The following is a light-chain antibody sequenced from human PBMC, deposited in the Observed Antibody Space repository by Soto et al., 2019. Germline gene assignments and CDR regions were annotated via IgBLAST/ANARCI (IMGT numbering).Light chain of an antibody. CDR1: QSVSSN. CDR3: QQYNNWPPHSRT. Sequence: EIVMTQSPATLSVSPGERATLSCRASQSVSSNLAWYQQKPGQAPRLLIYGASTRATGIPARFSGSGSGTEFTLTISSLQSEDFAVYYCQQYNNWPPHSRTFGGGTKVEIK. CDR2: GAS. J-gene: IGKJ4*01. V-gene: IGKV3-15*01.